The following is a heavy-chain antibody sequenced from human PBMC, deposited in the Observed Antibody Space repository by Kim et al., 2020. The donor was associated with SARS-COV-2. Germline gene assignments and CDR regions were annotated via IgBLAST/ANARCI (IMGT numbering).Heavy chain of an antibody. CDR1: GGTFNNYA. D-gene: IGHD3-10*01. J-gene: IGHJ6*02. CDR2: IIPISGTT. CDR3: ARNTIRGVVMEIFYHYGMDV. Sequence: SVKVSCKASGGTFNNYAINWVRQAPGQGLEWMGRIIPISGTTNYAQRFQGRVTIIADESTTIAYMELSSLRSEDTAVYYCARNTIRGVVMEIFYHYGMDVWGQGTTVIVSS. V-gene: IGHV1-69*13.